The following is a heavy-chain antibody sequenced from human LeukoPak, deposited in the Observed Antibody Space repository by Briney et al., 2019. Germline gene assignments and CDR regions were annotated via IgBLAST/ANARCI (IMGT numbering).Heavy chain of an antibody. Sequence: SETLSLTCAVSGGSISSGGYSWSWIRQPPGKGLEWTGYIYYSGSTNYNPSLKSRITISIDTSKNQFSLKLSSVTAADTAVYYCARHSERWLGAFDIWGQGTMVTVSS. CDR1: GGSISSGGYS. J-gene: IGHJ3*02. CDR2: IYYSGST. V-gene: IGHV4-61*08. CDR3: ARHSERWLGAFDI. D-gene: IGHD6-19*01.